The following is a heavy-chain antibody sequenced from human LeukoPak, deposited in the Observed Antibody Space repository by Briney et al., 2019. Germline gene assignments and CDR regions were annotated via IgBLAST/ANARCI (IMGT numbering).Heavy chain of an antibody. J-gene: IGHJ4*02. CDR1: GGAISSGDYY. CDR2: IYYSGTT. V-gene: IGHV4-30-4*08. D-gene: IGHD6-19*01. CDR3: ARAYKKQWLVSN. Sequence: SQTLSLTCTVSGGAISSGDYYWSWIRQPPGKCLEWIGYIYYSGTTYYDPSLKSRVTISVDTSKNQFSLKLSSMTAADTAVYYCARAYKKQWLVSNWGQGTLVTVSS.